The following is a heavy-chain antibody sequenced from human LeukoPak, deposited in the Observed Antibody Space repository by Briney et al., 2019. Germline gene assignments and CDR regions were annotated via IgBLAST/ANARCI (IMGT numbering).Heavy chain of an antibody. CDR3: ARGPYCGGDCYSDY. CDR1: GYTFTSYG. D-gene: IGHD2-21*02. J-gene: IGHJ4*02. CDR2: ISAYNDNT. Sequence: ASVKVSCKASGYTFTSYGISWVRQAPGQGLEWMGWISAYNDNTNYAQKLQGRVTMTTDTTTSTAYMELSRLRSDDTAVYYCARGPYCGGDCYSDYWGQGTLVTVSS. V-gene: IGHV1-18*01.